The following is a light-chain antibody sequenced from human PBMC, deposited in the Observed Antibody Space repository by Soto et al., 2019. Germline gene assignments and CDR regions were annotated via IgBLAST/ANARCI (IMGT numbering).Light chain of an antibody. CDR1: RSNIGARYD. CDR3: QSYDNSLGGSLV. J-gene: IGLJ3*02. CDR2: GNS. Sequence: QSVLTQPPSVSGAPGQRVTISCTGSRSNIGARYDVHWYQQLPGTAPKLLIYGNSNRPSGVPDRFSGSKSGTSASLAITGLQAEDEADYYCQSYDNSLGGSLVFGGGTKLTVL. V-gene: IGLV1-40*01.